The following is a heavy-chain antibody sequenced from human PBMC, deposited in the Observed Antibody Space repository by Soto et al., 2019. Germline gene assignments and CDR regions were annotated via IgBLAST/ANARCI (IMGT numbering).Heavy chain of an antibody. D-gene: IGHD6-6*01. V-gene: IGHV3-30-3*01. CDR1: GFTFSSYA. J-gene: IGHJ5*02. Sequence: QVQLVESGGGVVQPGRSLRLSCAASGFTFSSYAMHWVRQAPGKGLEWVAVISYDGSNKYYADSVKGRFTISRDNSKNTLYLQMNSLRAEDTAVYYCARVSRIAAFQGRFDPWGQGTLVTVSS. CDR3: ARVSRIAAFQGRFDP. CDR2: ISYDGSNK.